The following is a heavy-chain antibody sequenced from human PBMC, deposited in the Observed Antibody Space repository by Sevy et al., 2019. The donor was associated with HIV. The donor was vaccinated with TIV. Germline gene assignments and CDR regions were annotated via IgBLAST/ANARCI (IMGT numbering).Heavy chain of an antibody. J-gene: IGHJ4*02. CDR2: IYYNGHI. Sequence: SETLSLTCTVSGGSITSLYWNWIRQPPGKGLEWIANIYYNGHINYNPSLKSRVTLSLDTSKNQFSLMRSSVTAADTAMYYCAGENAWGRGYSWGQGTLVTVSS. CDR1: GGSITSLY. CDR3: AGENAWGRGYS. D-gene: IGHD1-26*01. V-gene: IGHV4-59*08.